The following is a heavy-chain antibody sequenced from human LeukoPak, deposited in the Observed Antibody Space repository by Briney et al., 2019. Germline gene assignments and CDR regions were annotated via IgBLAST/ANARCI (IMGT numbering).Heavy chain of an antibody. Sequence: SETLSLTCAVYGGSFSGYYWSWIRQPPGKGLEWIGEINHSGSTNYNPSLKSRVTISVDTSKNQFSLKLSSVTAADTAVYYRARSGSYGGDYWGQGTLVTVSS. J-gene: IGHJ4*02. CDR2: INHSGST. V-gene: IGHV4-34*01. CDR3: ARSGSYGGDY. CDR1: GGSFSGYY. D-gene: IGHD1-26*01.